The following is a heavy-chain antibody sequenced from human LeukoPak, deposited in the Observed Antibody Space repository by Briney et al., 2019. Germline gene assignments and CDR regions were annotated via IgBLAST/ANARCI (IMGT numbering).Heavy chain of an antibody. CDR3: ARGSILRYDFWSGYYSSEYYFDY. D-gene: IGHD3-3*01. Sequence: ASVKVSCKVSGYTLTELSMHWVRQATGQGLEWMGWMNPNSGNTGYAQKFQGRVTMTRNTSISTAYMELSSLRSEDTAVYYCARGSILRYDFWSGYYSSEYYFDYWGQGTLVTVSS. CDR2: MNPNSGNT. V-gene: IGHV1-8*01. CDR1: GYTLTELS. J-gene: IGHJ4*02.